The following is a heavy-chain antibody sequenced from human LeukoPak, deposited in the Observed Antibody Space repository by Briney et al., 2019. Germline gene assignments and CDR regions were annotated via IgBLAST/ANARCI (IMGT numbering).Heavy chain of an antibody. D-gene: IGHD1-26*01. CDR2: IYPGDSDA. CDR1: GYSFTNYW. CDR3: ARRRDLYSGSYYPFDY. J-gene: IGHJ4*02. V-gene: IGHV5-51*01. Sequence: RESLKISCKGSGYSFTNYWIGWVRQMPGKGLKWMGIIYPGDSDARYSPSFQGQVTISTDKSISTAYLQWSSLKASDTAMYYCARRRDLYSGSYYPFDYWGQGTLVTVSS.